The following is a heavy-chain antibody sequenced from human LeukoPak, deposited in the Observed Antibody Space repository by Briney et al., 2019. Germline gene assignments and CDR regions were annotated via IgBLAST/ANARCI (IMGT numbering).Heavy chain of an antibody. D-gene: IGHD3-10*01. V-gene: IGHV4-59*01. CDR2: VSYSGGT. J-gene: IGHJ5*02. Sequence: SETLSLTCTVSGGSISSYYWSWIRQPPGKGLEWLGYVSYSGGTNYNASLKSRVTISLDTSKNQFSLKLNSVTAADTAVYYCARSAGDWFNPWGQGTLVTVSS. CDR3: ARSAGDWFNP. CDR1: GGSISSYY.